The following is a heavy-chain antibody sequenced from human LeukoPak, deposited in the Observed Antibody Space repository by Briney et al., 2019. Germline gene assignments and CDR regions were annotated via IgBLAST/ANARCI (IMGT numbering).Heavy chain of an antibody. CDR3: ARSGAGEYQLLYNY. V-gene: IGHV3-48*03. CDR2: ISSSGSTI. J-gene: IGHJ4*02. D-gene: IGHD2-2*02. CDR1: GFTFSSYE. Sequence: GGSLRLSCAASGFTFSSYEMNWVRQAPGKGLEWVSYISSSGSTIYYADSVKGRFTISRDNPKNSLYLQMNSMRAEDAAVYYCARSGAGEYQLLYNYWGQGTLVTVSS.